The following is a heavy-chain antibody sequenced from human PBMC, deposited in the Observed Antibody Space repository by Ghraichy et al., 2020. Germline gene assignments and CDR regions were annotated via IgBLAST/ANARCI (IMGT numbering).Heavy chain of an antibody. CDR3: VKRGIHTVLDAFDV. D-gene: IGHD4-17*01. CDR2: ITDNGGST. V-gene: IGHV3-23*01. CDR1: GFTFSSYA. J-gene: IGHJ3*01. Sequence: GGSLRLSCSASGFTFSSYAMAWVRQAPGKGLEYVSSITDNGGSTYYADSVKGRFTISRDNSRNTLYLQMNSLRAEDTAVYYCVKRGIHTVLDAFDVWGQGTMVTVSS.